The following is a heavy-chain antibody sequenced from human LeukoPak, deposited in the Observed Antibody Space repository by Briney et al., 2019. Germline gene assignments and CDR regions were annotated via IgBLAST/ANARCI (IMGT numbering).Heavy chain of an antibody. D-gene: IGHD1-26*01. V-gene: IGHV3-30*04. Sequence: PGRSLGLSCAASGFTFSSYAMHWVRQAPGKGLEWVAVISYDGSNKYYADSVKGRFTISRDNSKNTLYLQMNSLRAEDTAVYYCARASGSYLYYFDYWGQGTLVTVSS. J-gene: IGHJ4*02. CDR3: ARASGSYLYYFDY. CDR2: ISYDGSNK. CDR1: GFTFSSYA.